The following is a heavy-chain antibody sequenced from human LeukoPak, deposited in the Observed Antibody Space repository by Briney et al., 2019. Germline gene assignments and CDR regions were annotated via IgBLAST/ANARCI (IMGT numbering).Heavy chain of an antibody. CDR1: GGTFSSYA. J-gene: IGHJ4*02. D-gene: IGHD2-2*01. CDR3: ARTKPRYCSSTSCALDY. Sequence: SVKVSCKASGGTFSSYAISWVRQAPGQGLEWMGGIIPIFGTANYAQKFQGRVTITADESTSTAYMELSSLRSEDTAVYYCARTKPRYCSSTSCALDYWGRGTLVTVSS. CDR2: IIPIFGTA. V-gene: IGHV1-69*01.